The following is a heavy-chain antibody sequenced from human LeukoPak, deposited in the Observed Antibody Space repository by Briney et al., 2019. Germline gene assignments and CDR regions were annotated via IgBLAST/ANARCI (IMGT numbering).Heavy chain of an antibody. CDR1: EVTFSNYW. Sequence: GGSLRLSCAASEVTFSNYWMSWVRQAPGKGLEWVANIKQDGSEKYYVDSVKGRFTISRDNAKKSLYLQMNSLRAEDTAVYYCAREAAAGFDYWGQGILVTVSS. D-gene: IGHD6-13*01. CDR3: AREAAAGFDY. J-gene: IGHJ4*02. V-gene: IGHV3-7*01. CDR2: IKQDGSEK.